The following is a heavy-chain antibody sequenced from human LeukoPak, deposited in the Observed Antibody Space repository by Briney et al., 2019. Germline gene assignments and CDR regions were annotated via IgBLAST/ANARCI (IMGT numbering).Heavy chain of an antibody. CDR1: GCSFSGYY. D-gene: IGHD3-10*01. CDR2: INNSGST. CDR3: ARGGHYSDAFDI. V-gene: IGHV4-34*01. Sequence: SAETLSLTCAVYGCSFSGYYWSWVRQPPGKGLEWVGEINNSGSTYYNQSLKSRFTISGDNSKNQFSLQLNRVTAADTAVYYCARGGHYSDAFDIWGQRTTLTASS. J-gene: IGHJ3*02.